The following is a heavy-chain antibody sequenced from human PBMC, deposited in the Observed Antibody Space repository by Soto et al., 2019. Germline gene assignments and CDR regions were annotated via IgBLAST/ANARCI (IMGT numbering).Heavy chain of an antibody. V-gene: IGHV4-59*08. CDR3: AADSSGYYQFDY. D-gene: IGHD3-22*01. J-gene: IGHJ4*02. Sequence: SETLSLTCTVSGGSITSYNWNWIRQPPGKGLEWIGYIYYGGSTRYNPSLKSRVTISVDTSKKQFSLTLSSVTAADTAVYYCAADSSGYYQFDYWGQGTLVTVSS. CDR1: GGSITSYN. CDR2: IYYGGST.